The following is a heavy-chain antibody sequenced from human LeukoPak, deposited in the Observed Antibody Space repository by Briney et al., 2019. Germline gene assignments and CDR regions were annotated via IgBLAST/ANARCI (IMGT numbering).Heavy chain of an antibody. CDR1: GYTFASHG. J-gene: IGHJ4*02. CDR3: ARTIAAPFTHYFDY. CDR2: ININNGET. Sequence: GASVKISCKASGYTFASHGITRVRQAPGQGLEWMGWININNGETNYAQNVRARVTMTTDTSTNTAYMELWSLRSDDTAIYYCARTIAAPFTHYFDYWGQGTLVTVAS. D-gene: IGHD6-13*01. V-gene: IGHV1-18*01.